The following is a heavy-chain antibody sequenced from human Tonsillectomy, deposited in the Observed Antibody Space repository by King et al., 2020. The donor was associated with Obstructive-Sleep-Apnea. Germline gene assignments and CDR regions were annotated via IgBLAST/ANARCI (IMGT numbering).Heavy chain of an antibody. V-gene: IGHV4-39*07. Sequence: QLQESGPGLVKPSETLSLTCTVSGGSISGSSYYWGWIRQPPGKGLEWIGSIYYSGSTYYNPSLKSRVTISVDTSKNQFSLKLSSVTAADTAVYYCARLDYYEQVYFDYWGQGTLVTVSS. J-gene: IGHJ4*02. CDR3: ARLDYYEQVYFDY. D-gene: IGHD3-22*01. CDR1: GGSISGSSYY. CDR2: IYYSGST.